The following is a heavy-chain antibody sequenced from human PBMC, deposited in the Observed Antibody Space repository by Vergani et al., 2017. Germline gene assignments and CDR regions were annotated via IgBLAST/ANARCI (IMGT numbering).Heavy chain of an antibody. CDR3: ARGGAAYYYYGMDV. D-gene: IGHD4/OR15-4a*01. CDR2: IIPILGIA. V-gene: IGHV1-69*02. J-gene: IGHJ6*04. CDR1: GGTFSSYT. Sequence: QVQLVQSGAEVKKPGSSVKVSCKASGGTFSSYTISWVRQAPGQGLEWMGRIIPILGIANYAQKFQGRVTITADKSTSTAYMELSSLRSEDTAVYYCARGGAAYYYYGMDVWGKGTTVTVSS.